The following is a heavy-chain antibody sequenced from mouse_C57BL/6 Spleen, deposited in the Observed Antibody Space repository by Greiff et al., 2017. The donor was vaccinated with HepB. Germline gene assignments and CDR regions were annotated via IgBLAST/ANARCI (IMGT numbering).Heavy chain of an antibody. CDR1: GYTFTSYW. CDR3: ARRSYDYDGFDY. Sequence: QVQLQQPGAELVRPGSSVKLSCKASGYTFTSYWMHWVKQRPIQGLEWIGNIDPSDSETHYNQKFKDKATLTVDKSSSTAYMQLSSLTSEDSAVYYCARRSYDYDGFDYWGQGTTLTVSS. V-gene: IGHV1-52*01. D-gene: IGHD2-4*01. J-gene: IGHJ2*01. CDR2: IDPSDSET.